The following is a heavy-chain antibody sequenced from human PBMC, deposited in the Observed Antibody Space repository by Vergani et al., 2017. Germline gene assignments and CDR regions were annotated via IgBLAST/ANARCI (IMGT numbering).Heavy chain of an antibody. CDR1: GFTFSSYG. CDR3: ARGRYSGSYYFDY. Sequence: QVQLVESGGGVVQPGRFLRLSCAASGFTFSSYGMHWVRQAPGKGLEWVAVIWYDGSNKYYADSVKGRFTISRDNSKNTLYLQMNSLRAEDTAVYYCARGRYSGSYYFDYWGQGTLVTVSS. D-gene: IGHD1-26*01. J-gene: IGHJ4*02. V-gene: IGHV3-33*01. CDR2: IWYDGSNK.